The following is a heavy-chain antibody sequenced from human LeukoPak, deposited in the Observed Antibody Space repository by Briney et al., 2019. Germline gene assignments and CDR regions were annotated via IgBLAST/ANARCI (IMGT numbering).Heavy chain of an antibody. Sequence: SETLSLTCTVSGGSISSYYWSWIRQPPGKGLEWIGYIYYSGSTNYNPSLKSRVTISVDTSKNQFSLKLSSVTAADTAVYYCARYLSGYWHTWFDPWGQGTLATVSS. V-gene: IGHV4-59*01. D-gene: IGHD3-22*01. J-gene: IGHJ5*02. CDR3: ARYLSGYWHTWFDP. CDR2: IYYSGST. CDR1: GGSISSYY.